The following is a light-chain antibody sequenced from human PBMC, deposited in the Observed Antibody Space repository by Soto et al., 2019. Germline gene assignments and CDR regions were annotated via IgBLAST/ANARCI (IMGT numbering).Light chain of an antibody. V-gene: IGLV1-44*01. CDR3: ATWDDSLNGWV. J-gene: IGLJ3*02. Sequence: QSVLTQPPSVSGTPGQRVTISCSGSSSNIGSNTVNWYQQFPGTAPKLLIYGNNQRPSGVPDRLSGSKSDTSASLAISGLLSEDESDYYCATWDDSLNGWVFGGGTKVTVL. CDR2: GNN. CDR1: SSNIGSNT.